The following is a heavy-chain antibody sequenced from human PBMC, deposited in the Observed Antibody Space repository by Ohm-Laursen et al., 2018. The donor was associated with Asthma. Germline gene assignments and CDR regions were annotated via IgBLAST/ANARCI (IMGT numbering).Heavy chain of an antibody. J-gene: IGHJ4*02. CDR1: GGSISSGGYY. V-gene: IGHV4-31*03. D-gene: IGHD2-8*01. CDR3: ARDSDAYFDY. CDR2: IYYSGST. Sequence: SQTLSLTCTVSGGSISSGGYYWSWIRQHPGKGLEWIGYIYYSGSTYYNPSLKSRVTISVDTSKNQFSLKLSSVTAADTAVYYCARDSDAYFDYWGQGTLVTVSS.